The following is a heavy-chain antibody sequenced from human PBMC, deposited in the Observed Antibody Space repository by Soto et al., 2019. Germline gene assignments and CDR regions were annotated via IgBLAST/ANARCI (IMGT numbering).Heavy chain of an antibody. CDR3: ASTYSTSWYWFDP. CDR1: GFSLSNAGLG. V-gene: IGHV2-26*04. D-gene: IGHD6-13*01. Sequence: QVTVKESGPVLVKPTETLTLTCTVSGFSLSNAGLGVSWIRQPPGKALEWLAHIFSNDENAYSTSLKSRLTTAKDPSKSQVVLTMTNMDPVDTATYYCASTYSTSWYWFDPWGQGTLVTVSS. CDR2: IFSNDEN. J-gene: IGHJ5*02.